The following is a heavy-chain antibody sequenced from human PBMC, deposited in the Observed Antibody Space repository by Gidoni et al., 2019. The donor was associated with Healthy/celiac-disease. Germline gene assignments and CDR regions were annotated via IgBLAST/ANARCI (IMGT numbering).Heavy chain of an antibody. CDR3: AKKKGGSGSYEGVSDY. D-gene: IGHD3-10*01. CDR1: GFTFSSYA. Sequence: EVQLLESGGGLVQPGGSLRLSCAASGFTFSSYAMSWVRQAPGKGLEWVSAISGSGGSTYYADSVKGRFTISRDNSKNTLYLQMNSLRAEDTAVYYCAKKKGGSGSYEGVSDYWGQGTLVTVSS. V-gene: IGHV3-23*01. J-gene: IGHJ4*02. CDR2: ISGSGGST.